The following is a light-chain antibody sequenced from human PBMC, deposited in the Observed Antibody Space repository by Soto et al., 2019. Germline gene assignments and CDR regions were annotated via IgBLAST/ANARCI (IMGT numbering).Light chain of an antibody. J-gene: IGLJ1*01. Sequence: QSALTQPASVSGSPGQSISISCIGTSSDVGGYNFVSWYQQHPGKAPKLMIYDVTNRPSGVSNRFSGSKSGNTASLTISGLQAEYEADYYCSSYTSSGTDVFGTGTKLTVL. CDR3: SSYTSSGTDV. V-gene: IGLV2-14*01. CDR1: SSDVGGYNF. CDR2: DVT.